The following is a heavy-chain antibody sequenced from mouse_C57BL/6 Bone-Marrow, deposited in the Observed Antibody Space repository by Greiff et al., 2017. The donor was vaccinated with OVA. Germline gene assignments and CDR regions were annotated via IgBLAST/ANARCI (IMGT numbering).Heavy chain of an antibody. V-gene: IGHV1-72*01. CDR1: GYTFTSYW. CDR2: IDPSSGGT. CDR3: ARWCGLRRGTWFAD. Sequence: QVQLQEPGAELVKPGASVKLSCKASGYTFTSYWMHWVKQRPGRGLEWIGRIDPSSGGTKYNEKFKSKATLTADKPSSTAYMQLSSLTSEDSAVYYWARWCGLRRGTWFADWGQGTTVTVSA. D-gene: IGHD2-4*01. J-gene: IGHJ3*01.